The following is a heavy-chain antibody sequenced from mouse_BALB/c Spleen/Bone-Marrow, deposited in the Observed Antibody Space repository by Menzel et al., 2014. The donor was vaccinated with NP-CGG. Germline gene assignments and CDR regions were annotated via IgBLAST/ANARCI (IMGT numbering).Heavy chain of an antibody. Sequence: QVQLQQPGPELVRPGVSVKISCKGSGYTFTDYAMHWVKRSHAKSLEWIGLTSTFSGNTNYNQKFKGKATMTVDKSSSTAYMELARLTSEDSAIYYCARGDYRYDETMDYWGQGTSVTVSS. D-gene: IGHD2-14*01. CDR1: GYTFTDYA. CDR2: TSTFSGNT. J-gene: IGHJ4*01. CDR3: ARGDYRYDETMDY. V-gene: IGHV1S137*01.